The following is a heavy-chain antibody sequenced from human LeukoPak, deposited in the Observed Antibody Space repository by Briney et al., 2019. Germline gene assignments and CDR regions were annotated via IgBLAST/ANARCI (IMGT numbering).Heavy chain of an antibody. CDR3: ARAGGSGLIDY. D-gene: IGHD6-19*01. CDR2: IYYSGST. CDR1: GGSISSSSYY. V-gene: IGHV4-39*07. Sequence: SETLSLTCTVSGGSISSSSYYWGWIRQPPGKGLEWIGSIYYSGSTYYNPSLKSRVTISINTSKNQFSLKLTSVTAADTAVYYCARAGGSGLIDYWGQGTLVTVSS. J-gene: IGHJ4*02.